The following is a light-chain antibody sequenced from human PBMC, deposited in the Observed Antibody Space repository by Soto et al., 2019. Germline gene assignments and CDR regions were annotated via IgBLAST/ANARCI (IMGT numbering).Light chain of an antibody. CDR3: QQYYITPLT. Sequence: DIVMTQSPDSLAVSLGERATINCKSSQSVLYSTNNKNYLAWYQQKPGQPPKLLIYWAATRESGVPDPFSGSGSGTDYTLTISSLQAEDVAVYYCQQYYITPLTFGGGTKVEIK. CDR1: QSVLYSTNNKNY. V-gene: IGKV4-1*01. CDR2: WAA. J-gene: IGKJ4*01.